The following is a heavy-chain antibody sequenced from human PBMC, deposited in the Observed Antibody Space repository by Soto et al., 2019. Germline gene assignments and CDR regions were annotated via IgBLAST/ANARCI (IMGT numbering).Heavy chain of an antibody. CDR3: ARVGRWLQVPDY. CDR2: IDYSGST. Sequence: SETLSLTCTVSRGSISSGDFYWSWLRQPPGKGPEWIGYIDYSGSTYYNPSLQSRVTSSVDTSKNQFSLKLNSVTAADTAVYYCARVGRWLQVPDYWGQGTLVTVSS. J-gene: IGHJ4*02. D-gene: IGHD5-12*01. CDR1: RGSISSGDFY. V-gene: IGHV4-30-4*01.